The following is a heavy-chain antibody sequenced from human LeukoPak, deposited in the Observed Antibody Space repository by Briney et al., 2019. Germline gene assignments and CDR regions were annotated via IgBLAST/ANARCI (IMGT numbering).Heavy chain of an antibody. CDR1: GGSINSYF. CDR2: ISISGST. D-gene: IGHD1-26*01. Sequence: TSETLSLTCTVSGGSINSYFWSWIRQPAGKGLEWIGRISISGSTNYNPSLKSRVTVSVDTPKNQFSLKLTSVTAADAAVYYCSRESGPFSPFGHWGQGTLVAVTS. V-gene: IGHV4-4*07. CDR3: SRESGPFSPFGH. J-gene: IGHJ4*02.